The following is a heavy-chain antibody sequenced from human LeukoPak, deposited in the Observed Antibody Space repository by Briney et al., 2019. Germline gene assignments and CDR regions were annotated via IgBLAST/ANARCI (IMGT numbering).Heavy chain of an antibody. D-gene: IGHD6-19*01. CDR3: ARPSYSSGWSFFDY. V-gene: IGHV3-30*04. CDR2: ISYDGSNK. CDR1: ALTFSSYA. J-gene: IGHJ4*02. Sequence: GGSLRLACATSALTFSSYAMHWVRQAPAKGLEWVADISYDGSNKYYADSVKGRFTISRDNSKNTLHLQMNSLRGEDTAVYCCARPSYSSGWSFFDYWGQGTLVTVSS.